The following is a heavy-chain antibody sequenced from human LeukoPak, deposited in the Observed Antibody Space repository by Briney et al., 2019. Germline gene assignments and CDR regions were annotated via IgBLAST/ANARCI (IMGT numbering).Heavy chain of an antibody. CDR1: GGSISSGGYY. CDR2: IYYSGSS. V-gene: IGHV4-31*03. Sequence: SETLSPTCTVSGGSISSGGYYWSWIRQHPGKGLEWIGYIYYSGSSYYNPSLKSRVTISVDTSKNQFSLKLSSVTAADTAVYYCARDPFGDAFDIWGQGTMVTVSS. D-gene: IGHD3-10*01. CDR3: ARDPFGDAFDI. J-gene: IGHJ3*02.